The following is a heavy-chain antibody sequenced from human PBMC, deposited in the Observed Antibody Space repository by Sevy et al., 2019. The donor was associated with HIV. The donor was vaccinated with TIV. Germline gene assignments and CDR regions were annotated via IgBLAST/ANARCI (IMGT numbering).Heavy chain of an antibody. D-gene: IGHD2-21*01. CDR3: ARGRVVIDY. CDR1: GFTFSDYS. V-gene: IGHV3-30*04. Sequence: GGSLRLSCAASGFTFSDYSMHWVRQAPGKGLEWVAVISYDGRNNKYNADSVKGRFTISRDNSKNTLYLQMNSLRAEDTAVYYCARGRVVIDYWGQGTLVTVSS. J-gene: IGHJ4*02. CDR2: ISYDGRNNK.